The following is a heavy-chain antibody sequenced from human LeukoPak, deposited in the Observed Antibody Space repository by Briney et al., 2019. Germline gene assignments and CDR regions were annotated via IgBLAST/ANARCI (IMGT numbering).Heavy chain of an antibody. CDR1: GFTFDDYA. Sequence: PGRSLRLSCAASGFTFDDYAMHWVRQAPGKGLEWVSGISWNSGSIGYADSVKGRFTISRDNAKNSLYLQMNSLRAEDTALYYCAKEGDSESYSYWGQGTLVTVSS. D-gene: IGHD1-26*01. V-gene: IGHV3-9*01. CDR3: AKEGDSESYSY. J-gene: IGHJ4*02. CDR2: ISWNSGSI.